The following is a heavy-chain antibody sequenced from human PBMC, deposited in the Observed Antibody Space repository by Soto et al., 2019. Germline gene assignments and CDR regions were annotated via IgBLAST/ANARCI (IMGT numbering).Heavy chain of an antibody. CDR1: GFTFTSSA. Sequence: SVKVSCRASGFTFTSSAVQWVRQARGQRLEWIGWIVVGSGNTNYAQKFQERVTITRDMSTSTAYMELSSLRSEDTAVYYCAAPVGGLAEYYYYYYGMDVWGQGTTVTVSS. CDR2: IVVGSGNT. D-gene: IGHD3-9*01. V-gene: IGHV1-58*01. J-gene: IGHJ6*02. CDR3: AAPVGGLAEYYYYYYGMDV.